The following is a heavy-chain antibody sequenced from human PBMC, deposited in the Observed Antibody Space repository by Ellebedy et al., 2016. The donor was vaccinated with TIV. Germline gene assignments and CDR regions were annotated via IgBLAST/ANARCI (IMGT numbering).Heavy chain of an antibody. CDR2: IKPDGSDR. CDR3: AKKGSIPNMRPDD. D-gene: IGHD2-21*01. Sequence: GGSLRLSCAASGFTVSSYYMIWVRQAPGKGLEWVANIKPDGSDRYYVDSVKGRFTISRDNAKNSLSLQMDSLRVEDTAVYYCAKKGSIPNMRPDDWGQGTLVTVSS. J-gene: IGHJ4*02. CDR1: GFTVSSYY. V-gene: IGHV3-7*01.